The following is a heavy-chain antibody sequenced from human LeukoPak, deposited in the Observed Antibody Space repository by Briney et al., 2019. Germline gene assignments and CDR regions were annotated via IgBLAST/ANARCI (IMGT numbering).Heavy chain of an antibody. CDR3: ARGPAIAARIFDY. V-gene: IGHV4-34*01. CDR2: INHSGST. CDR1: GGSISSGGFS. J-gene: IGHJ4*02. D-gene: IGHD6-6*01. Sequence: SETLSLTCGVSGGSISSGGFSWSWIRQPPGKGLEWIGEINHSGSTNYNPSLKSRVTISVDTSKNQFSLKLSSVTAADTAVYYCARGPAIAARIFDYWGQGTLVTVSS.